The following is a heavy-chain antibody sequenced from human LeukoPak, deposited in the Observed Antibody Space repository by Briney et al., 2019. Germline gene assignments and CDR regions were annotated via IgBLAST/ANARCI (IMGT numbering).Heavy chain of an antibody. V-gene: IGHV3-73*01. CDR2: IRTKGNNYAT. Sequence: GGSLRLSCAASGFTFSGSAMHWVRQASGKGLEGVGHIRTKGNNYATAYAASVKGRFTISRDDSKNTAYLQMNSRKTEDTAVYYCTGSSSGYWGQGTLVTVSS. CDR3: TGSSSGY. D-gene: IGHD6-6*01. CDR1: GFTFSGSA. J-gene: IGHJ4*02.